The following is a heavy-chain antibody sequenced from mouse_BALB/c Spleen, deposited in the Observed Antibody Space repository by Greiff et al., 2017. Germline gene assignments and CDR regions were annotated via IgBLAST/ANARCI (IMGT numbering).Heavy chain of an antibody. V-gene: IGHV2-2*02. CDR1: GFSLTSYG. CDR3: ARYDAEVYAMDY. CDR2: IWSGGST. Sequence: VHLVESGPGLVQPSQSLSITCTVSGFSLTSYGVHWVRQSPGKGLEWLGVIWSGGSTDYNAAFISRLSISKDNSKSQVFFKMNSLQANDTAIYYCARYDAEVYAMDYWGQGTSVTVSS. J-gene: IGHJ4*01. D-gene: IGHD2-14*01.